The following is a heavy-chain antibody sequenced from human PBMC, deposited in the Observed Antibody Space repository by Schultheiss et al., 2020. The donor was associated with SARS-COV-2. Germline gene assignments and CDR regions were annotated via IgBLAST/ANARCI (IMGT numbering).Heavy chain of an antibody. V-gene: IGHV3-23*01. Sequence: GGSLRLSCAASGFTFSSYSMNWVRQAPGKGLEWVSAISGSGGSTYYADSVKGRFTISRDNSKNTLYLQMNSLRAEDTAVYYCANDDIYYDSSGYPDAFDIWGQGTMVTVSS. J-gene: IGHJ3*02. CDR3: ANDDIYYDSSGYPDAFDI. D-gene: IGHD3-22*01. CDR1: GFTFSSYS. CDR2: ISGSGGST.